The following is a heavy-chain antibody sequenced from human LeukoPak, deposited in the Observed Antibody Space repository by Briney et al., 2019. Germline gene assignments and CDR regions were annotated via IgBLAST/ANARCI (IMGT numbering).Heavy chain of an antibody. J-gene: IGHJ4*02. CDR2: INWDGGAY. V-gene: IGHV3-20*04. CDR3: ARDLSSSWYSLAY. D-gene: IGHD3-22*01. CDR1: GYTFNDYG. Sequence: GGSLRLSCTDSGYTFNDYGMTWVRQAPGKGLEWVSCINWDGGAYNYADSVKGRFTISRDNAKNSLYLEMNSLRVEDTAVYFCARDLSSSWYSLAYWGQGSMLIV.